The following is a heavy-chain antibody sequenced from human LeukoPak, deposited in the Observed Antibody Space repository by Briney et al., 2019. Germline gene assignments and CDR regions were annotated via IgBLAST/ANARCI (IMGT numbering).Heavy chain of an antibody. D-gene: IGHD3-10*01. V-gene: IGHV3-7*03. CDR1: GVTFSTYW. J-gene: IGHJ4*02. CDR3: VKGRSGTLYYFDY. CDR2: TKKDGSEK. Sequence: GGSLRLSCGASGVTFSTYWMSWVRQAPGKGLECVANTKKDGSEKYYVDSVKGRFTISRDNSKNTLYLQMNSLRAEDTAVYYCVKGRSGTLYYFDYWGQGTLVTVSS.